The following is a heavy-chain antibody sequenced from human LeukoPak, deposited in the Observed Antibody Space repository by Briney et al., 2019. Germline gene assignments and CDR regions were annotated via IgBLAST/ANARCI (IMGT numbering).Heavy chain of an antibody. CDR1: GSSFTSYW. CDR3: ARRLLGYCSGGSCEYYFDY. J-gene: IGHJ4*02. Sequence: GASLKISCKGSGSSFTSYWIGWVRQMPGKGLEWMGIIYPGDSDTRYSPSFQGQVTISADKSISTAYLQWSSLKASDTAMYYCARRLLGYCSGGSCEYYFDYWGQGTLVTVSS. CDR2: IYPGDSDT. V-gene: IGHV5-51*01. D-gene: IGHD2-15*01.